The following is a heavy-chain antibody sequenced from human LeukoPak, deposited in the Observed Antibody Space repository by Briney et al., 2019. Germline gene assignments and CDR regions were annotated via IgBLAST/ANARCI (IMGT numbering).Heavy chain of an antibody. J-gene: IGHJ6*03. D-gene: IGHD5-12*01. CDR3: ARGSKLRGYSGYDSFYYYYYMDV. Sequence: RASVKVSCKASGYTFSTYGVSWVRQAPGQGLEWMGGIIPIFGTANYAQKFQGRVTITADESTSTAYMELSSLRSEDTAVYYCARGSKLRGYSGYDSFYYYYYMDVWGKGTTVTISS. V-gene: IGHV1-69*13. CDR1: GYTFSTYG. CDR2: IIPIFGTA.